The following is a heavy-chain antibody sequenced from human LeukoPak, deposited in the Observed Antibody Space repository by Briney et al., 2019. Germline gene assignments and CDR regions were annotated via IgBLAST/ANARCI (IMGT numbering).Heavy chain of an antibody. J-gene: IGHJ4*02. CDR3: ARGGGNFWSGYYPSWFDY. V-gene: IGHV3-7*01. CDR2: IKQGGSEK. Sequence: GGSLTLSCAASGFTHNTYWKSWVRQAPGKGLEGVANIKQGGSEKYYVDSVKGRFTISRDNAKNTFYLQMNSLRVEDTAVYYCARGGGNFWSGYYPSWFDYWGQGTLVTVSS. CDR1: GFTHNTYW. D-gene: IGHD3-3*01.